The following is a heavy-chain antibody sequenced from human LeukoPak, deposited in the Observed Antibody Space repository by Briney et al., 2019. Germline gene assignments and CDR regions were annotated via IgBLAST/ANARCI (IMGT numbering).Heavy chain of an antibody. J-gene: IGHJ4*02. CDR3: ARDLYCSGGSCYRRFDY. D-gene: IGHD2-15*01. CDR2: ISYDGSNK. CDR1: GFTFSSYG. Sequence: GGSLRLSCAASGFTFSSYGMHWVRQAPGKGLEWVAVISYDGSNKYYADSVKGRFAISRDNSKNTLYLQMNSLRAEDTAVYYCARDLYCSGGSCYRRFDYWGQGTLVTVSS. V-gene: IGHV3-30*03.